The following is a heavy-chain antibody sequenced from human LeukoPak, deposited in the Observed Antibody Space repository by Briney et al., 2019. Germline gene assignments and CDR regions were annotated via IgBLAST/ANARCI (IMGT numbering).Heavy chain of an antibody. V-gene: IGHV4-59*01. D-gene: IGHD4-11*01. CDR3: ARVGTLETATVTGVDYYYGMDV. Sequence: SETLSLTCTVSGGSISSYYWSWIRQPPGKGLEWIGYIYYSGSTNYNPSLKSRVTISVDTSKNQFSLKLSSVTAADTAVYYCARVGTLETATVTGVDYYYGMDVWGQGTTVTVSS. CDR2: IYYSGST. CDR1: GGSISSYY. J-gene: IGHJ6*02.